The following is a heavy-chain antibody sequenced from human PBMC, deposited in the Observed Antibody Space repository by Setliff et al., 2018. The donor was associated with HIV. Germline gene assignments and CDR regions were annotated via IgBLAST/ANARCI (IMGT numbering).Heavy chain of an antibody. CDR1: GFTFSTDW. V-gene: IGHV3-7*01. D-gene: IGHD6-19*01. CDR2: IKQDGSEE. CDR3: TKDHLSGWASDC. J-gene: IGHJ4*02. Sequence: PGGSLRLSCAASGFTFSTDWMIWVRQAPGKGLEWVAKIKQDGSEEYYVDSVKGRFTISRDNAKNSVYLQMSSLRVEDTAMYYCTKDHLSGWASDCWGQGTLVTVSS.